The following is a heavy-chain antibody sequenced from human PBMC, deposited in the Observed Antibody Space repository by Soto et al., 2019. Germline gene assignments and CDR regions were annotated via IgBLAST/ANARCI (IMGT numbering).Heavy chain of an antibody. J-gene: IGHJ6*03. CDR3: ERGTMDV. CDR1: GFTFRTYW. Sequence: EVQLVESGGGLVQPGGSLRLSCAASGFTFRTYWMQWARQAPGKGLEWVSRINNDGSSTDYADSVKGRFTISRDNAKDTLYLQRNSRGAEDTATYYCERGTMDVGGKGTTVTVSS. CDR2: INNDGSST. D-gene: IGHD3-10*01. V-gene: IGHV3-74*01.